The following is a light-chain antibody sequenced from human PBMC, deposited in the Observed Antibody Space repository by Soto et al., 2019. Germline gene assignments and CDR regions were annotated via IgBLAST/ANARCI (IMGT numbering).Light chain of an antibody. CDR1: QDINSY. J-gene: IGKJ4*01. V-gene: IGKV1D-16*01. CDR3: QQYNIYPLT. Sequence: DVPMTQSPSSLSASVGDRVTITCRASQDINSYLAWYQQKPGNAPKSLIYGASSLQTGVPSRFSGSESGTDFTLTISNLQPEDSATYYCQQYNIYPLTFGGGTKVEIK. CDR2: GAS.